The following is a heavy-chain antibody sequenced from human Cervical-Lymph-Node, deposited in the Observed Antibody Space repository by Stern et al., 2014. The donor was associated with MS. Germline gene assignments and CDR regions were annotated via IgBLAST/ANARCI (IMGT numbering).Heavy chain of an antibody. CDR2: IFVGSGNT. CDR3: AANRGSYYSG. D-gene: IGHD1-26*01. CDR1: GFTFTSSA. Sequence: QLVQSGPEVKKPGTSVKVSCKASGFTFTSSAVQWVRQARGQRLEWIGWIFVGSGNTNYAQKFRERVTITRDMSTSTAYMELSSLRSEDTAVYYCAANRGSYYSGWGQGTLVTVSS. J-gene: IGHJ4*02. V-gene: IGHV1-58*01.